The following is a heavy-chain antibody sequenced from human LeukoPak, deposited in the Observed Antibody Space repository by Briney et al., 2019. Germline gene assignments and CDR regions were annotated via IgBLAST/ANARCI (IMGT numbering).Heavy chain of an antibody. J-gene: IGHJ4*02. V-gene: IGHV4-4*07. CDR3: ARGAPSDY. Sequence: SETLSLTCTVSGGSISGGSISSYYWSWVRQPAGKGLEWIGRIYTSCTTNYNPSLKSRVTMSVATSKNQFSLRLNSVTAADTAVYYCARGAPSDYWGQGTLVTVSS. CDR1: GGSISGGSISSYY. CDR2: IYTSCTT.